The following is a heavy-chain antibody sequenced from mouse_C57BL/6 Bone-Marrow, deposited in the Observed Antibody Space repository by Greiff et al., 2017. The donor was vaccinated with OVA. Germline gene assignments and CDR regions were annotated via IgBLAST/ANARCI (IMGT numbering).Heavy chain of an antibody. Sequence: EVKLQESGPGLVKPSQSLSLTCSVTGYSITSGYYWNWIRQFPGNKLEWMGYISYDGSNNYNPSLKNRISITRDTSKNQFFLKLNSVTTEDTATYYCAREKENYYDYGGFAYWGQGTLVTVSA. V-gene: IGHV3-6*01. CDR3: AREKENYYDYGGFAY. D-gene: IGHD2-4*01. CDR1: GYSITSGYY. J-gene: IGHJ3*01. CDR2: ISYDGSN.